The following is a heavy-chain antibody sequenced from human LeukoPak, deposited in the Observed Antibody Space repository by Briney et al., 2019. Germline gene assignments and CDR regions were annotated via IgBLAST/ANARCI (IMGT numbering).Heavy chain of an antibody. J-gene: IGHJ3*02. CDR3: ARRTPLYYDFWSGTGGAFDI. Sequence: SETLSLTCAVSGYSISSGYYCGWIRQPPGKGLEWIGSIYHSGSTYYNPSLKSRVTISVDTSKNQFSLKLSSVTAADTAVYYCARRTPLYYDFWSGTGGAFDIWGQGTMVTVSS. CDR2: IYHSGST. CDR1: GYSISSGYY. V-gene: IGHV4-38-2*01. D-gene: IGHD3-3*01.